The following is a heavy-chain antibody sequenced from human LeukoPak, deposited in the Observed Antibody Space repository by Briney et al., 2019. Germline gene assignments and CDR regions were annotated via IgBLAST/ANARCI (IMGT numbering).Heavy chain of an antibody. J-gene: IGHJ3*01. CDR1: GYTFTSYG. CDR2: ISAYNGNT. D-gene: IGHD1-1*01. CDR3: ARDPPGTTAFDL. V-gene: IGHV1-18*01. Sequence: ASVKVSCKASGYTFTSYGISWVRQAPGQGLEWMGWISAYNGNTNYAQKLQGRVTMTWDTSIGTAYMEVSRLTSDDTAMFYCARDPPGTTAFDLWGQGTMVTVSS.